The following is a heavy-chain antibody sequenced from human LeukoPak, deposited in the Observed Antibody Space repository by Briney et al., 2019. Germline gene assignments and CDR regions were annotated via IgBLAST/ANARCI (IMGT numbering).Heavy chain of an antibody. V-gene: IGHV3-11*01. CDR1: GFTFSDYY. D-gene: IGHD5-18*01. CDR2: ISSSGSTI. CDR3: AREERCGYNYGSVYYYYAMDV. Sequence: PGGSLRLSCAASGFTFSDYYMSWIRQAPGKGLEWVSYISSSGSTIYYADSVRGRLTISRDNAKNSLYLQMDSLRAEDTAVYYCAREERCGYNYGSVYYYYAMDVWGQGTTVTVSS. J-gene: IGHJ6*02.